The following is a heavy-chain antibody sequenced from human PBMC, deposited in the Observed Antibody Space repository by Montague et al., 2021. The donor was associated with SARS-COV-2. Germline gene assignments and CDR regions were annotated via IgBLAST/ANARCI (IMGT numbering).Heavy chain of an antibody. CDR2: INHSGST. D-gene: IGHD4-17*01. CDR3: ARSTVTNSPFGFSNKLRSRYNGMDV. J-gene: IGHJ6*02. Sequence: SETLSPTCAVYGGSFSGYYLNWIRQPPGKGLEWIGEINHSGSTXXXPSXXXRVTIAVDTSKNQVSLKLTSVTAADTAVFYCARSTVTNSPFGFSNKLRSRYNGMDVWGQGTTVTVSS. V-gene: IGHV4-34*01. CDR1: GGSFSGYY.